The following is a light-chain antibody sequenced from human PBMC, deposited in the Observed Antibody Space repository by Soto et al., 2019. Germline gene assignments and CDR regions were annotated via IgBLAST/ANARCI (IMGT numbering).Light chain of an antibody. V-gene: IGLV2-14*01. CDR3: SSYTNINTRACV. CDR2: EVT. J-gene: IGLJ7*01. Sequence: QSALTQPPSASGSPGQSVTISCAGTSSDVGGYNYVSWYQQYPGKAPKLMIYEVTDRPSGVSNRFSGSKSGNTASLTISGLQAEDEAEYYCSSYTNINTRACVFGTGTQLTVL. CDR1: SSDVGGYNY.